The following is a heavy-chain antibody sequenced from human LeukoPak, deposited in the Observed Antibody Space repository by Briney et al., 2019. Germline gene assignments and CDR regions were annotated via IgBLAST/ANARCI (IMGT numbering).Heavy chain of an antibody. Sequence: PGGSLRLSCAASGFTFSSYAMHWVRQAPGKGLEWVAVISYDGSNKYCADSVKGRFTISRDNSKNTLYLQMNSLRAEDTAVYYCARDASSGIGGYYYGMDVWGQGTTVTVSS. CDR1: GFTFSSYA. D-gene: IGHD3-22*01. CDR3: ARDASSGIGGYYYGMDV. CDR2: ISYDGSNK. V-gene: IGHV3-30*04. J-gene: IGHJ6*02.